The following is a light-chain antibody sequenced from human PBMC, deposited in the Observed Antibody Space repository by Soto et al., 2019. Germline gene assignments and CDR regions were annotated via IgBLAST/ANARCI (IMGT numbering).Light chain of an antibody. J-gene: IGLJ3*02. CDR3: SSYTNSNTRQIV. CDR2: DVS. CDR1: SSDVGGYNY. Sequence: QSALTQPASVSGSPGQSITISCTGTSSDVGGYNYVSWYQQHPGKAPKFMIYDVSNRPSGVSNRFSGSKSGNTASLTISGRQAEDDADDYCSSYTNSNTRQIVFGAGTKLTVL. V-gene: IGLV2-14*01.